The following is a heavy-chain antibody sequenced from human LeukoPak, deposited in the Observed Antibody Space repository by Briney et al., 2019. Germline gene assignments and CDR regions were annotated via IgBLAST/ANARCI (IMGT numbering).Heavy chain of an antibody. CDR2: IYTSGST. V-gene: IGHV4-4*07. D-gene: IGHD1-26*01. J-gene: IGHJ5*02. Sequence: SETLSLTCTVSGGSISSYYWSWIRQPAGKGLDWIRRIYTSGSTNYNPSLKSRVTMSVDTSKNQFSLKLSSVTAADTAVYYCARMISSGSYLAWFDPWGQGTLVTVSS. CDR3: ARMISSGSYLAWFDP. CDR1: GGSISSYY.